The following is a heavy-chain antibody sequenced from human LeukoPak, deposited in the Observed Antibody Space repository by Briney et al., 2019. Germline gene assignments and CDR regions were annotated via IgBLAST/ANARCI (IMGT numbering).Heavy chain of an antibody. CDR2: IYYSGST. Sequence: SETLSLTCTVSGGSISSYYWSWIRQPPGKGLEWIGYIYYSGSTNYNPSLKSRVTISVDTSKSQFSLKLSSVTAADTAVYYCARVKTGSLVNWGQGTLVTVSS. CDR3: ARVKTGSLVN. J-gene: IGHJ4*02. D-gene: IGHD3-9*01. V-gene: IGHV4-59*01. CDR1: GGSISSYY.